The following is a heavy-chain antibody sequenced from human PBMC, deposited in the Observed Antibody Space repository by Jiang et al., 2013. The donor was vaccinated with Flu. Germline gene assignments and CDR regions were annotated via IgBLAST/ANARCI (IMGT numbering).Heavy chain of an antibody. CDR1: GYTFTSYY. V-gene: IGHV1-46*01. CDR3: ARGFYGGPFDV. J-gene: IGHJ3*01. D-gene: IGHD4-23*01. Sequence: SGAEVKKPGASVKVSCKASGYTFTSYYMHWARQAPGQGLEWMGIINPSGGSTSYAQKFQGRVTTTRDTSTSTVYMELSSLRSEDTAVYYCARGFYGGPFDVWGQGTMVTVSS. CDR2: INPSGGST.